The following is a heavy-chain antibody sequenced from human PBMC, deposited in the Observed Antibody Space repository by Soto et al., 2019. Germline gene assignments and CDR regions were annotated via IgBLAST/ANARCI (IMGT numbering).Heavy chain of an antibody. Sequence: QVQLQESGPGLVNPSGTLSLTCSVSGGSISSSDWWSWVRQPPGKGLEWIGEIYHSGSTNHNPSLKSRVTISVDRSKNQFSVKLSSVTASVTGVYYCAGGNPYSSSPHDYLGQGTLVTVSS. CDR3: AGGNPYSSSPHDY. D-gene: IGHD6-6*01. CDR2: IYHSGST. V-gene: IGHV4-4*02. CDR1: GGSISSSDW. J-gene: IGHJ4*02.